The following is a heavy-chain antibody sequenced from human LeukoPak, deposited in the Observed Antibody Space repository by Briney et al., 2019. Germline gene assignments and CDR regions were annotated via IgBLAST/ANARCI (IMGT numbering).Heavy chain of an antibody. Sequence: SETLSLTCAVYGGSFSGYYWSWIRQPPGEGLEWIGEINHSGSTNYNPSLKSRVTISVNTSKNQFSLKLSSVTAADTAVYYCARGRRSLHYGSGSYYSWGQGTLVTVSS. D-gene: IGHD3-10*01. CDR2: INHSGST. CDR3: ARGRRSLHYGSGSYYS. V-gene: IGHV4-34*01. J-gene: IGHJ5*02. CDR1: GGSFSGYY.